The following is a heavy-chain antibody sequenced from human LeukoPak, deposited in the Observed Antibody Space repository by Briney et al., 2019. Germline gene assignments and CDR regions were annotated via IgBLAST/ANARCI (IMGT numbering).Heavy chain of an antibody. D-gene: IGHD5-12*01. V-gene: IGHV3-7*04. J-gene: IGHJ4*02. Sequence: GGSLRLSCAASEFTFSNYWMNWARHARGKGLEGVANIKPDGSEKYFVDSVKGRFTISRDNAENSLYLQMNSLRAEDTAKYYCARGYSGSFDYWGQGTLVTVSS. CDR1: EFTFSNYW. CDR2: IKPDGSEK. CDR3: ARGYSGSFDY.